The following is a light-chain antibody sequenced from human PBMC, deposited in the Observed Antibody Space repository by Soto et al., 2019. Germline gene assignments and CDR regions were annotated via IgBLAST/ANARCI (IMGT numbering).Light chain of an antibody. Sequence: EIVLTQSPGTLYVSPGERATLSCRASQSVDNSHVAWYQQRRGLAPRLLIYGASNRATGIPDRFSGSGSGTDFTPTINRLEPEDFAVYFCQQYGNSPPGTFGQGTRL. CDR1: QSVDNSH. J-gene: IGKJ5*01. V-gene: IGKV3-20*01. CDR3: QQYGNSPPGT. CDR2: GAS.